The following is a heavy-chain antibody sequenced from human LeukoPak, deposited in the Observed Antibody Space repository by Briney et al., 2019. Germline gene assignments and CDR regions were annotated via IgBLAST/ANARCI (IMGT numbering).Heavy chain of an antibody. CDR2: ISTDGYTT. J-gene: IGHJ4*02. CDR1: GLAFSAFK. CDR3: VVGDSPGY. V-gene: IGHV3-74*01. D-gene: IGHD2-21*01. Sequence: SGGSMRLSCAASGLAFSAFKMHWVRQAPRKGLVWVSRISTDGYTTDYADFVQGRFTASRDNTKNTWSLEMNSLRAEDTAVYYCVVGDSPGYWGQGTLVTVSS.